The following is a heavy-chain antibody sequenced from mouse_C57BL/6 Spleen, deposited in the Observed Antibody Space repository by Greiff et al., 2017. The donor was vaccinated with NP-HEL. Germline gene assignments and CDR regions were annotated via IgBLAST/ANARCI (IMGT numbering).Heavy chain of an antibody. Sequence: VQLQQPGAELVRPGSSVKLSCKASGYTFTSYWMAWVKQRPGQGLEWIGNIYPSDSETHYNQKFKDKATLTVDKSSSTAYMQLSSLTSEDSAVYYCARVGYAMDYWGQGTSVTVSS. CDR1: GYTFTSYW. CDR3: ARVGYAMDY. CDR2: IYPSDSET. V-gene: IGHV1-61*01. J-gene: IGHJ4*01.